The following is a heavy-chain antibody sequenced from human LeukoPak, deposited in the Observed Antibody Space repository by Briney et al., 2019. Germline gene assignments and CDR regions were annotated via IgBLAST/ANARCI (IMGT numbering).Heavy chain of an antibody. Sequence: GGSLRLSCAASGFTFSSYAMSWVRQAPGKGLEWVSAISGSDGSTYYAGSVKGRFTISRDNSKNTLYLQMNSLRAEDTAVYYCAKGTGNYYYYGMDVWGQGTTVTVSS. CDR1: GFTFSSYA. D-gene: IGHD1-14*01. CDR3: AKGTGNYYYYGMDV. J-gene: IGHJ6*02. V-gene: IGHV3-23*01. CDR2: ISGSDGST.